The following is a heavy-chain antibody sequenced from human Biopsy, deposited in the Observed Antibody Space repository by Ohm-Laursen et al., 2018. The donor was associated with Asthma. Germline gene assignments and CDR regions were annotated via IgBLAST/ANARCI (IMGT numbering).Heavy chain of an antibody. V-gene: IGHV3-30-3*02. D-gene: IGHD3-9*01. CDR3: AKDRDYDILTGPPGFDY. CDR2: ISYDGSNK. CDR1: GFTFSSYA. J-gene: IGHJ4*02. Sequence: SLRLSCTASGFTFSSYAMHWVRQAPGKGLEWVAVISYDGSNKYYADSVKGRFTISRDNSKNTLYPQMNSLRAEGTAVYYCAKDRDYDILTGPPGFDYWGQGTLVTVSS.